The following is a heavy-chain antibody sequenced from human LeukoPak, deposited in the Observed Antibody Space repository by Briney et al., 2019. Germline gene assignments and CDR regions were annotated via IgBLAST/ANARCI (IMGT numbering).Heavy chain of an antibody. J-gene: IGHJ3*02. D-gene: IGHD1-1*01. CDR3: ARDKYKGGDALDI. CDR1: RFTFSSYA. V-gene: IGHV3-30*04. CDR2: ISYDGSKQ. Sequence: GGSLRLSCAASRFTFSSYAMNWVRQAPGKGLERVAVISYDGSKQYHADSVKGRFTISRDNSRNTLYLQMNSLRVEDTAVYYCARDKYKGGDALDIWGQGTMVTVSS.